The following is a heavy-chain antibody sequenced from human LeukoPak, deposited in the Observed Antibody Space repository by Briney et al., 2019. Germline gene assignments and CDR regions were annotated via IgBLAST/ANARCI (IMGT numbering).Heavy chain of an antibody. CDR1: GYTFTSYG. D-gene: IGHD3-10*01. CDR3: ARDALTPITMVRGVGPYYYGMGV. Sequence: GASVKVSCKASGYTFTSYGISWVRQAPGQGLEWMGWISAYNGNTSYAQKLQGRVTMTTDTSTSTAYMELRSLRSDDTAVYYCARDALTPITMVRGVGPYYYGMGVWGQGTTVTVSS. J-gene: IGHJ6*02. V-gene: IGHV1-18*01. CDR2: ISAYNGNT.